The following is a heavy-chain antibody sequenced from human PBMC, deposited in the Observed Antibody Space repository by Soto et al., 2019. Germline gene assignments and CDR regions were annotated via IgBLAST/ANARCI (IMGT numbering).Heavy chain of an antibody. V-gene: IGHV3-23*01. CDR2: ISGSGGST. CDR1: GFTFSSYA. Sequence: GGSLRLSCAASGFTFSSYAMSWVRQAPGKGLEWVSAISGSGGSTYYADSVKGRFTISRDNSKNTLYLQMNRLRAEDTAVYYCAKDPQPSSGWLRNWFDPWGQGTLVTVSS. CDR3: AKDPQPSSGWLRNWFDP. D-gene: IGHD6-19*01. J-gene: IGHJ5*02.